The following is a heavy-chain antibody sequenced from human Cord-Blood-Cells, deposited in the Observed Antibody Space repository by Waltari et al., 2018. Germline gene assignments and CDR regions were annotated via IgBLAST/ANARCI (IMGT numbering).Heavy chain of an antibody. V-gene: IGHV4-34*01. CDR3: ARFRKWVYWYFDL. J-gene: IGHJ2*01. CDR2: INHSVRT. Sequence: QVQLQQWGAGLLKPSETLSLTCAVYGGSFSGYYWGWIRQPPGKGLEWIGEINHSVRTHYNPSLKGRVTTSVDTSKNQFPLKLSSVTATDTAVYCCARFRKWVYWYFDLWGRGTLVTVSS. CDR1: GGSFSGYY. D-gene: IGHD2-8*01.